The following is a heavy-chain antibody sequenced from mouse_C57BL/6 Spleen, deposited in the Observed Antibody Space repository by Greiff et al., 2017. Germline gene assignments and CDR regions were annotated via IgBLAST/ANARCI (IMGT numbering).Heavy chain of an antibody. J-gene: IGHJ4*01. CDR1: GFSLTSYG. V-gene: IGHV2-2*01. Sequence: VKLVESGPGLVQPSQSLSITCTVSGFSLTSYGVHWVRQSPGKGLEWLGVIWSGGSTDYNAAFISRLSISKDNSKSQVCFKMNSLQADDTAIYYCARGAAQATWAMDYWGQGTSVTVSS. CDR2: IWSGGST. CDR3: ARGAAQATWAMDY. D-gene: IGHD3-2*02.